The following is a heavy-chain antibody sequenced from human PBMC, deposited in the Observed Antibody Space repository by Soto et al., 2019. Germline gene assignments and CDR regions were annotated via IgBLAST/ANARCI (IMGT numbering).Heavy chain of an antibody. Sequence: QVQLVESGGGVVQPGRSLRLSCAASGFTFSSYGMHWVRQAPGKGLEWVAVISYDGSNKYYADSVKGRFTISRDNSKNTLYLQMNSLRAEDTAVYYCAKEGASIAARPFDYWGQGTLVTVSS. CDR2: ISYDGSNK. CDR1: GFTFSSYG. D-gene: IGHD6-6*01. J-gene: IGHJ4*02. V-gene: IGHV3-30*18. CDR3: AKEGASIAARPFDY.